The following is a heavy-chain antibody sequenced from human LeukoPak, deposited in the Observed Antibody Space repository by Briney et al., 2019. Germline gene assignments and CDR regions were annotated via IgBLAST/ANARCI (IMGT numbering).Heavy chain of an antibody. Sequence: ASVKVSCKASGYTFTAYYIHWLRQAPGQGPEWMGWIKPDSGSSHYAQKFQGRVTMTRDTSSSSAYMDLTRLKSGDTAVYYCARARVPIAVAGLYYFDYWGQGALATVSS. CDR1: GYTFTAYY. D-gene: IGHD6-19*01. J-gene: IGHJ4*02. V-gene: IGHV1-2*02. CDR2: IKPDSGSS. CDR3: ARARVPIAVAGLYYFDY.